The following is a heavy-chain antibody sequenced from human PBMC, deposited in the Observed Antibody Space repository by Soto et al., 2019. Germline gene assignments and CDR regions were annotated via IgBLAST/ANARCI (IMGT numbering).Heavy chain of an antibody. Sequence: QVQLVESGGGVVQPGRSLRLSCAASRFTFSAYGMHWVRQAPGKGLEWVAVISYDGSYKYYADSVKGRFTISRDNSKHTLYLQMNSLRNEDTGVYYCENAEDNWNDFDYWGQGTLVTVSS. V-gene: IGHV3-30*18. D-gene: IGHD1-20*01. CDR2: ISYDGSYK. CDR1: RFTFSAYG. J-gene: IGHJ4*02. CDR3: ENAEDNWNDFDY.